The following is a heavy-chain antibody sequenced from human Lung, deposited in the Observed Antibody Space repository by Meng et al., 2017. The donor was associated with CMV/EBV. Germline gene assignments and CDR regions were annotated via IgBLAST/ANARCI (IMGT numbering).Heavy chain of an antibody. CDR1: GFTFSSYA. CDR2: IRFDGTNK. Sequence: GGSLRLXCPASGFTFSSYAMHWVRQAPGKGLEWVANIRFDGTNKYHADSVKGRFTISRDNSKNTLYLQMNSLRAEDTAVYYCTKRGDVSCTYAMDVWSQGNXV. CDR3: TKRGDVSCTYAMDV. D-gene: IGHD2-8*01. J-gene: IGHJ6*02. V-gene: IGHV3-30*02.